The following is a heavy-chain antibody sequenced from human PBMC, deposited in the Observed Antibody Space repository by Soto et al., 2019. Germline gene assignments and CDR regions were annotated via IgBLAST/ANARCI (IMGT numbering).Heavy chain of an antibody. CDR2: ISPIYGTA. V-gene: IGHV1-69*13. Sequence: GASVKVSCKASGYTFTGFGISWGRQAPGQGLEWMGGISPIYGTANYAQKFQGRVTITADESTSTAYMELSSLRSEDTAVYYSASSAYGGSDYWGQGTLVTVSS. D-gene: IGHD4-17*01. CDR3: ASSAYGGSDY. J-gene: IGHJ4*02. CDR1: GYTFTGFG.